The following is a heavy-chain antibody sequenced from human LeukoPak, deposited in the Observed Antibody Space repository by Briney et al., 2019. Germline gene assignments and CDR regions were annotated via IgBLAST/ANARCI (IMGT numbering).Heavy chain of an antibody. Sequence: SQTLSLTCTVSGGSINSGSYHWAWVRQPPGKRLEWLGSIYQSGSTYDNLSLKSRLTMSVDTSKNQFSLTMRAVTAADTALYYCARSEINDYMRFWGQGILVTVSS. CDR1: GGSINSGSYH. J-gene: IGHJ4*02. V-gene: IGHV4-39*07. CDR3: ARSEINDYMRF. CDR2: IYQSGST. D-gene: IGHD4-11*01.